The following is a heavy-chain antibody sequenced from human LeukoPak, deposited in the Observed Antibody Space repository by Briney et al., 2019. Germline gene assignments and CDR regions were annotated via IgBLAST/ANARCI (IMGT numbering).Heavy chain of an antibody. CDR2: INPNSGGT. CDR1: GYTFTGYY. CDR3: ARDGIVVVPAVTYAFDI. J-gene: IGHJ3*02. Sequence: ASVKVSSKASGYTFTGYYMHWVRQAPGQGLEWMGWINPNSGGTNYAQKFQGRVTMTRDTSISTAYMELSRLRSDGTAVYYCARDGIVVVPAVTYAFDIWGQGTMVTVSS. D-gene: IGHD2-2*01. V-gene: IGHV1-2*02.